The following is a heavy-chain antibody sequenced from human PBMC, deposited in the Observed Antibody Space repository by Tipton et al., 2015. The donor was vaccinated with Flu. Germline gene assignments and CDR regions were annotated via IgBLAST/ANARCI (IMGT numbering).Heavy chain of an antibody. Sequence: TLSLTCTVSGGSISSFYWSWIRQPAGKGLEWIGRIYSSGSTNYSPSLKSRVTMSVETSKNQFSLKLSSVTAADTAVYYCARGSGSGTYVIFDYWGQGTLVTVSS. CDR1: GGSISSFY. D-gene: IGHD3-10*01. CDR3: ARGSGSGTYVIFDY. J-gene: IGHJ4*02. CDR2: IYSSGST. V-gene: IGHV4-4*07.